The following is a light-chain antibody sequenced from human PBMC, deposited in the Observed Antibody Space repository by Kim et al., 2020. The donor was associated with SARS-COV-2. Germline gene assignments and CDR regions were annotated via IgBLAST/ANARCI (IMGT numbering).Light chain of an antibody. Sequence: QSVLTQSPSLSAAPGQKVTISCSGTPSNIGNNYVSWYQQLPGTAPKLLIYDNNKRPSGIPDRFSGSKSGTSATLAVTGLLTGDEADYYCGTWDTSLNAGVFGGGTQLTVL. CDR2: DNN. CDR1: PSNIGNNY. CDR3: GTWDTSLNAGV. V-gene: IGLV1-51*01. J-gene: IGLJ3*02.